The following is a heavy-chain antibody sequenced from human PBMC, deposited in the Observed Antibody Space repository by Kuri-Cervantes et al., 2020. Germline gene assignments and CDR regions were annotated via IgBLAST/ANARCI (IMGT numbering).Heavy chain of an antibody. CDR2: IRNKDNKYTT. D-gene: IGHD2-8*02. Sequence: GESLKISCTASGFTLSDYYMDWVRQAPGKGLEWVGRIRNKDNKYTTEYAASVKDRFIISRDDSKNSLFLQMNSLQTEDTAIYYCARRPRGDCTGGSCYFDYWGQGTLVTVSS. V-gene: IGHV3-72*01. CDR3: ARRPRGDCTGGSCYFDY. CDR1: GFTLSDYY. J-gene: IGHJ4*02.